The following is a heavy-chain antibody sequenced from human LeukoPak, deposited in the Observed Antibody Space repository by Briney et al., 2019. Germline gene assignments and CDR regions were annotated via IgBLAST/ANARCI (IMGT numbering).Heavy chain of an antibody. V-gene: IGHV4-39*01. J-gene: IGHJ6*02. Sequence: PSETLSLTCTVSGGSISSSSYYWGWIRQPPGKGLEWIGSIYYSGSTYYNPSLKSRVTISVDTSKNQFSLKLSSVTAADTAVYYCASLYCSGGSCQNYYYYGMDVWGQGTTVTVSS. CDR1: GGSISSSSYY. D-gene: IGHD2-15*01. CDR3: ASLYCSGGSCQNYYYYGMDV. CDR2: IYYSGST.